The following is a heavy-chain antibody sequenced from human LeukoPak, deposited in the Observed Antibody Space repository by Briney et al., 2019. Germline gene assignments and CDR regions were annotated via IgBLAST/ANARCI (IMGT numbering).Heavy chain of an antibody. V-gene: IGHV3-53*01. CDR2: IYSGGST. CDR1: GFTVSSNY. D-gene: IGHD3-3*01. Sequence: PGGSLRLSCAASGFTVSSNYMSWVRQAPGKGLEWVSVIYSGGSTYYADSVKGRFTISRDNSKNTLYLQMNSLRAGDTAVYYCAKDAEVTYYDFWSGYHYEDWGQGTLVTVSS. CDR3: AKDAEVTYYDFWSGYHYED. J-gene: IGHJ4*02.